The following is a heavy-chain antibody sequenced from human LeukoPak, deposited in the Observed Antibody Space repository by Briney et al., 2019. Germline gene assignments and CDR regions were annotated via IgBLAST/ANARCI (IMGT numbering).Heavy chain of an antibody. J-gene: IGHJ4*02. D-gene: IGHD2-15*01. CDR2: IYYSGSA. Sequence: SETLSLTCTVSGGSITYYYWNWIRQPPGKGLEWIGYIYYSGSANYNPSLKSRVTISVDTSKDQFSLKLSSVTAADTAVYYCARAPILYYFDYWGQGTLVTVSS. V-gene: IGHV4-59*01. CDR1: GGSITYYY. CDR3: ARAPILYYFDY.